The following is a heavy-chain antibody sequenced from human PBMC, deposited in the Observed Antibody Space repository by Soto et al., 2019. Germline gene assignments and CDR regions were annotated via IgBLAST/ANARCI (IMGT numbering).Heavy chain of an antibody. V-gene: IGHV3-21*01. Sequence: PGGSLRLSCAASGFTFSSYSMNWVRQSPGKGLEWVSSISSSSSYIYYADSVKGRFTISRDNAKNSLYLQMNSLRAEDTAVYYCARLGCSGGSCYNDASDIWGQGTMVTVS. CDR3: ARLGCSGGSCYNDASDI. CDR2: ISSSSSYI. D-gene: IGHD2-15*01. CDR1: GFTFSSYS. J-gene: IGHJ3*02.